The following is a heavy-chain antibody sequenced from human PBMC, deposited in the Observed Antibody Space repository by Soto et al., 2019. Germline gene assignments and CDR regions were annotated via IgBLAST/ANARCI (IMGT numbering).Heavy chain of an antibody. CDR3: AIQPEGMRDYGMDV. J-gene: IGHJ6*02. CDR2: IIPIFGTA. CDR1: GGTFSSYA. V-gene: IGHV1-69*13. D-gene: IGHD2-8*01. Sequence: SVKVSCKVSGGTFSSYAISWVRQAPGQGLEWMGGIIPIFGTANYAQKFQGRVTITADESTSTAYMELSSLRSEDTAVYYCAIQPEGMRDYGMDVWGQGTTVTVSS.